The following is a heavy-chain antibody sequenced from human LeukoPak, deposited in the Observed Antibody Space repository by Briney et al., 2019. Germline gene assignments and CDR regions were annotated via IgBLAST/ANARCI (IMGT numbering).Heavy chain of an antibody. Sequence: RGSLRLSCAASGFTFSSYWMTWVRQAPGKGLEWVANIKQDGSEKYYVDSVKGRFTISRDNAKSSLYLQMNSLRAEDTAVYHCARGRFYYDSSGYYSYYYYMHVWGKGTTVTVSS. D-gene: IGHD3-22*01. J-gene: IGHJ6*03. CDR3: ARGRFYYDSSGYYSYYYYMHV. V-gene: IGHV3-7*01. CDR2: IKQDGSEK. CDR1: GFTFSSYW.